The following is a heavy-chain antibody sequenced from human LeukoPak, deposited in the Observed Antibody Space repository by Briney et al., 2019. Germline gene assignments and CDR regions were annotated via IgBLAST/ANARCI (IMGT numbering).Heavy chain of an antibody. V-gene: IGHV3-11*01. CDR1: GFTFSDYY. CDR2: IGSSGSRI. CDR3: ARSASYDFWSGFQSGFDF. J-gene: IGHJ4*02. D-gene: IGHD3-3*01. Sequence: GGSLRLSCAASGFTFSDYYMSWIRQAPGKGLEWVSYIGSSGSRIFYADSVKGRFTISRDNAENSLYLQMNSLRAEDTAVYYCARSASYDFWSGFQSGFDFWGQGTLVTVSS.